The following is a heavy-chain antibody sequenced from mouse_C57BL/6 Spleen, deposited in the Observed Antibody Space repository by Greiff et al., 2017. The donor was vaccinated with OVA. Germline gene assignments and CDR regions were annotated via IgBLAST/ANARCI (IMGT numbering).Heavy chain of an antibody. D-gene: IGHD2-3*01. Sequence: EVKLVESGGGLVKPGGSLKLSCAASGFTFSSYTMSWVRQTPEKRLEWVATISGGGGNTYYPDSVKGRFTISRDNATNTLYLQMSRLRSEDTALYYCARHADGYYPYAMDYWGQGTSVTVSS. CDR2: ISGGGGNT. J-gene: IGHJ4*01. CDR1: GFTFSSYT. CDR3: ARHADGYYPYAMDY. V-gene: IGHV5-9*01.